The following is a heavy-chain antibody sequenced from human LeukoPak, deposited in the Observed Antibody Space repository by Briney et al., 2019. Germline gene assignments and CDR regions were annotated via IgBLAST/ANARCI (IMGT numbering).Heavy chain of an antibody. CDR1: GGSISSYY. J-gene: IGHJ5*02. V-gene: IGHV4-59*12. Sequence: PSETLSLTCTVSGGSISSYYWSWIRQPPGKGLEWIGYIYYSGSTNYNPSLKSRVTISVDTSKNQFSLKLSSVTAADTAVYYCARSGYSYGYWLANWFDPWGQGTLVTVSS. CDR3: ARSGYSYGYWLANWFDP. D-gene: IGHD5-18*01. CDR2: IYYSGST.